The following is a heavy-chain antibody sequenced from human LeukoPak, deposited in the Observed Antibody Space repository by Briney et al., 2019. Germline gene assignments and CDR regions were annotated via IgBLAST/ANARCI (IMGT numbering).Heavy chain of an antibody. J-gene: IGHJ3*02. CDR1: GYTFTSYD. V-gene: IGHV1-8*03. Sequence: ASVKVSCKASGYTFTSYDINWVRQATGQGLEWMGWMNPNSGNTGYAQKFQGRVTITRNTSISTAYMELSSLRSEDTAVYYCARWNFGSTDAFDIWGQGTMVTVSS. D-gene: IGHD2-2*01. CDR2: MNPNSGNT. CDR3: ARWNFGSTDAFDI.